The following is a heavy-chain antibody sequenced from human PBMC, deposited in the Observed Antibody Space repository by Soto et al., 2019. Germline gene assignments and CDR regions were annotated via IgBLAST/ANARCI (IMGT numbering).Heavy chain of an antibody. V-gene: IGHV3-33*01. J-gene: IGHJ4*02. CDR2: IWYDGSNK. CDR3: ARDLTSGASSD. D-gene: IGHD3-10*01. CDR1: GFTVSSHG. Sequence: QVQLVESGGGVVEPGRSLRLSCVTSGFTVSSHGMFWVRQAPGKGLEWVALIWYDGSNKNYPDSVKGRFSISRDIPRNTLYLHMNSLRVEDTAVYYCARDLTSGASSDWGQGTLVTV.